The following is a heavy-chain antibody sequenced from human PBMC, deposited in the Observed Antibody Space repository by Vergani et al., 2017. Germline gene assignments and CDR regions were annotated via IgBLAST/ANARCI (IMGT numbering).Heavy chain of an antibody. Sequence: QVQLVQSGAEVKKPGSSVKVSCKASGGTFSSYAISWVRQAPGQGLEWMGGIIPIFGTANYAQKFQGRVTITADESTSTAYMELSSLRSEDTAVYYCARDSGIVVATYYYYDGMDVWGQGTTVTVSS. CDR2: IIPIFGTA. J-gene: IGHJ6*02. CDR1: GGTFSSYA. CDR3: ARDSGIVVATYYYYDGMDV. V-gene: IGHV1-69*12. D-gene: IGHD3-22*01.